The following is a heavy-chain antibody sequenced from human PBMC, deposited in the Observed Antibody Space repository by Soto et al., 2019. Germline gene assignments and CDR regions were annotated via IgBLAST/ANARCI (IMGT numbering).Heavy chain of an antibody. V-gene: IGHV4-34*01. CDR2: INHSGST. J-gene: IGHJ6*02. CDR1: GWSFSGYY. Sequence: AETLCLTCAVYGWSFSGYYWSWIRQPPGKGLEWIGEINHSGSTNYNPSLKSRVTISVDTSKNQFSLKLSSVTAADTAVYYCERTFMVRGVPYAMDVWGQGTTVTVSS. CDR3: ERTFMVRGVPYAMDV. D-gene: IGHD3-10*01.